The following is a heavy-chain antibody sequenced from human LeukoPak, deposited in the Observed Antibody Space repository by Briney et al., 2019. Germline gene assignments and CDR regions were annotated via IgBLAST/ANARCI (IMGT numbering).Heavy chain of an antibody. J-gene: IGHJ5*02. CDR2: INHSGST. Sequence: SETLSLTCAVYGGFFSGYYWSWIRQPPGKGLEWIGEINHSGSTNYKPSLKSRVTISVDTSKKQFSLKLSSVTAADTALYYCATRGEQLVPGNWFDHWGQGTLVTVSS. V-gene: IGHV4-34*01. D-gene: IGHD6-6*01. CDR3: ATRGEQLVPGNWFDH. CDR1: GGFFSGYY.